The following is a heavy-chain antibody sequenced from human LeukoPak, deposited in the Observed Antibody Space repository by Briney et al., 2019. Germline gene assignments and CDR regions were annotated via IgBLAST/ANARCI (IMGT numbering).Heavy chain of an antibody. CDR2: ISGSSSTI. CDR3: ARELQQLVRGYYYYYMDV. Sequence: GGSLRLSCAASGFTFSRYSMNWVRQAPGKGLEWVSYISGSSSTIYYADSVRGRFTISRDNAKNSLYLQMNSLRAEDTAVYYCARELQQLVRGYYYYYMDVWGKGTTVTVSS. D-gene: IGHD6-13*01. J-gene: IGHJ6*03. V-gene: IGHV3-48*01. CDR1: GFTFSRYS.